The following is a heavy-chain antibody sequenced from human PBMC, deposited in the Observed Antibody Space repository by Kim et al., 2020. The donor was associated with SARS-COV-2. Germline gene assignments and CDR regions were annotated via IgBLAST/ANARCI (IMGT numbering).Heavy chain of an antibody. CDR2: ISYDGSNK. Sequence: GGSLRLSCAASGFTFSSYAMHWVSQAPGKGLEWVAVISYDGSNKYYADSVKGRFTISRDNSKNTLYLQMNSLRAEDTAVYYCARARGGAYYYGMDVWGQGTTVTVSS. CDR1: GFTFSSYA. CDR3: ARARGGAYYYGMDV. J-gene: IGHJ6*02. D-gene: IGHD3-16*01. V-gene: IGHV3-30-3*01.